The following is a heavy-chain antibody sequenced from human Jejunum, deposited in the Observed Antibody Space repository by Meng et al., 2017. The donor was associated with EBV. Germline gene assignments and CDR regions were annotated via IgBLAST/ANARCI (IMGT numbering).Heavy chain of an antibody. V-gene: IGHV1-46*01. J-gene: IGHJ5*02. Sequence: QVHLVQSGAEVKKPASSVKVSCKVSGDTFTRYYMHWVRQAPGQGLEWMGIINPTGDSTTYAEKFQGRLTMTRDTSTTTAYMELSSLRSEDTAVYYCAGGMTIRQNWFDPWGQGTLVTVSS. D-gene: IGHD5-24*01. CDR1: GDTFTRYY. CDR3: AGGMTIRQNWFDP. CDR2: INPTGDST.